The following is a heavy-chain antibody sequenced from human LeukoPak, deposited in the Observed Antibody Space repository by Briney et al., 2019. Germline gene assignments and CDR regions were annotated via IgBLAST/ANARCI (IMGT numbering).Heavy chain of an antibody. V-gene: IGHV4-31*03. CDR2: IYYSGST. CDR1: GGSISSGGYY. Sequence: SETLSLTCTVSGGSISSGGYYWSWIRQHPGKGLEWIGYIYYSGSTYYNPSLKSRVTISVDTSKNQFSLKLSSVTAADTAVYYCARAHIAARSFDYWGQGTLVTVSS. CDR3: ARAHIAARSFDY. J-gene: IGHJ4*02. D-gene: IGHD6-6*01.